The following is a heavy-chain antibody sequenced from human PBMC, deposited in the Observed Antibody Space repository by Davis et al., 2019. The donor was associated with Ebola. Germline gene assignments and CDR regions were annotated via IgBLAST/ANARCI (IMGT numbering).Heavy chain of an antibody. D-gene: IGHD2-15*01. CDR2: IYPGDSDT. V-gene: IGHV5-51*01. Sequence: GESPKTSCHGSGYRFTSYLVAWVPQMPGKGPEWMGIIYPGDSDTRYSPSFQGQVTISADKSISTAYLQWSSLKASDTAVFYCARLGYCSGGSCTNWFEPWGQGTLVTVSS. J-gene: IGHJ5*02. CDR3: ARLGYCSGGSCTNWFEP. CDR1: GYRFTSYL.